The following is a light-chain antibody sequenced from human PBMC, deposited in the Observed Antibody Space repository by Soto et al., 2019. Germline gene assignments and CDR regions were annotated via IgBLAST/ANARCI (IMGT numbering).Light chain of an antibody. CDR3: GTWDSSLSVYV. CDR2: ENN. V-gene: IGLV1-51*02. Sequence: QSVLTQPPSVSAAPGQKVTISCSGSSSNIGNNYVSWYQQLPGTAPKLLIYENNKRPSGIPDRFSGSKSGTSATLGITGLQTGDEADYYCGTWDSSLSVYVFRTGTKVTVL. CDR1: SSNIGNNY. J-gene: IGLJ1*01.